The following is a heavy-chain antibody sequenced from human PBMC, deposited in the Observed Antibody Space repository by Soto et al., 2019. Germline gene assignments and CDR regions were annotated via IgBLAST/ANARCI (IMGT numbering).Heavy chain of an antibody. V-gene: IGHV4-34*01. CDR1: GGSFSGYY. CDR3: ARGSQRINGQRSYYNLFRFDP. CDR2: INHSGST. Sequence: SETLSLTCAVYGGSFSGYYWSWIRQPPGKGLEWIGEINHSGSTNYNPSLKSRVTISVDTSKNQFSLKLSSVTAADTAVYYCARGSQRINGQRSYYNLFRFDPWGQGTLVTVSS. J-gene: IGHJ5*02. D-gene: IGHD3-10*01.